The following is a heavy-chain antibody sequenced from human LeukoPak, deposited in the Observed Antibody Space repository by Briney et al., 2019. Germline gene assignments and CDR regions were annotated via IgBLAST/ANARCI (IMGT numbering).Heavy chain of an antibody. CDR1: GGSISEYY. Sequence: SETLSLTCTVSGGSISEYYWSWIRQPPGKGLEWIGYIYYSGSTNYNPSLKSRVTISVDTSRNQFSLKLSSVTAADTAVYYCARDGSSGWRSWFDPWGQGTLVTVSS. CDR2: IYYSGST. J-gene: IGHJ5*02. D-gene: IGHD6-19*01. V-gene: IGHV4-59*01. CDR3: ARDGSSGWRSWFDP.